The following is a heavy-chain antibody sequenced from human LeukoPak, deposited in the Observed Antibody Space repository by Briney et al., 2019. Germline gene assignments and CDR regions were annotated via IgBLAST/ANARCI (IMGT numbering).Heavy chain of an antibody. CDR3: ARSAVFGVDQNGLDI. Sequence: PGGSLRLSCTASGFIFSSYGMHWVRQAPGKGLEWGALIRYDGRIKNYADSVKGRFTISRDNSKNTLYLQMNSLRAEDTGVYFCARSAVFGVDQNGLDIWGQGTMVTVSS. CDR2: IRYDGRIK. D-gene: IGHD3-3*01. CDR1: GFIFSSYG. V-gene: IGHV3-33*01. J-gene: IGHJ3*02.